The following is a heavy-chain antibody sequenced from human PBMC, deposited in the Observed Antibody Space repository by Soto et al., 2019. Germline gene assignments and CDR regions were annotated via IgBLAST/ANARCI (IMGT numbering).Heavy chain of an antibody. CDR1: GGSISSSSYY. CDR3: ARYCTSTSCSRRSLDY. Sequence: PSETLSLTCTVSGGSISSSSYYWGWIRQPPGKGLEWIGTIYYSGSTYYNPSLKSRVTISVDTSKNQFSVKLSSVTAADTAVYYCARYCTSTSCSRRSLDYWGQGTLVTVS. J-gene: IGHJ4*02. CDR2: IYYSGST. V-gene: IGHV4-39*01. D-gene: IGHD2-2*01.